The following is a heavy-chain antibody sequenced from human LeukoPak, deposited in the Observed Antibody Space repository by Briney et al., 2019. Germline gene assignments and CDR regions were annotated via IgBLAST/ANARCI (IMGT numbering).Heavy chain of an antibody. D-gene: IGHD3-22*01. J-gene: IGHJ4*02. CDR2: INPNSGGT. V-gene: IGHV1-2*02. CDR3: ARDIYYDSSGYGPVNFDY. Sequence: ASVKVSCKASGYTFTGYYMHWVRQAPGQGLEWMGWINPNSGGTNYAQKFQGRVTMTWDTSISTAYMELSRLRSDDTAVYYCARDIYYDSSGYGPVNFDYWGQGTLVTVSS. CDR1: GYTFTGYY.